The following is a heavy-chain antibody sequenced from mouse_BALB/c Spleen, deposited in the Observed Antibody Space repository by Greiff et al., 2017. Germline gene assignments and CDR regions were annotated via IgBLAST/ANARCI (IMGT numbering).Heavy chain of an antibody. CDR3: ARYYGKSSFAY. CDR2: IDPSDSYT. V-gene: IGHV1-69*02. CDR1: GYTFTSYW. Sequence: VQLQQSGAELVKPGASVKLSCKASGYTFTSYWMHWVKQRPGQGLEWIGEIDPSDSYTNYNQKFKGKATLTVDKSSSTAYMQLSSLTSEDSAVYYCARYYGKSSFAYWGQGTLVTVSA. J-gene: IGHJ3*01. D-gene: IGHD2-1*01.